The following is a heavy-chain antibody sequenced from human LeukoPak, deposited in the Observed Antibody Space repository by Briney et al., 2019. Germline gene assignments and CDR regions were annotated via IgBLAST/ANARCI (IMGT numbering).Heavy chain of an antibody. Sequence: GASVKVSCKVSGYTLTELSMHWVRQAPGKGLEWMGGFDPEDGETIYAQKFQGRVTMTRDTSTSTVYMELSSLRSEDTAVYYCAGQLVLNYYYYMDVWGKGTTVTVSS. CDR1: GYTLTELS. D-gene: IGHD6-13*01. V-gene: IGHV1-24*01. CDR2: FDPEDGET. CDR3: AGQLVLNYYYYMDV. J-gene: IGHJ6*03.